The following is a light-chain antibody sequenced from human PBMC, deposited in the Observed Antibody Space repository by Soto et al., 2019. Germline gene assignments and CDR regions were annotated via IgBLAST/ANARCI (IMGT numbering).Light chain of an antibody. CDR1: QSFRITY. J-gene: IGKJ2*01. V-gene: IGKV3-20*01. CDR3: QQFGTSFPYT. Sequence: EIVLTHSPGTLSLSPGERATLTCRARQSFRITYLAWYQQKPGQAPRLLMFGASSRATGIPDRFKGSGSGTYFALTISRLEPEDCAVYYCQQFGTSFPYTVGQGTKMDIK. CDR2: GAS.